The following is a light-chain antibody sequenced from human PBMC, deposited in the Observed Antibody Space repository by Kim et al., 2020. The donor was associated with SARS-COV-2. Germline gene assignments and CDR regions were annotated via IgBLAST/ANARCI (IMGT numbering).Light chain of an antibody. Sequence: DIRMTQTPSTLSASIGDRVTITCRASQSISIWLAWYQQKPGKAPKLLIDKSASLQSGVPSRFSGSGSGTEFTLTISSLQPDDSATYYCQQYSSCSTFGQGTNVDIK. CDR3: QQYSSCST. CDR1: QSISIW. CDR2: KSA. V-gene: IGKV1-5*03. J-gene: IGKJ1*01.